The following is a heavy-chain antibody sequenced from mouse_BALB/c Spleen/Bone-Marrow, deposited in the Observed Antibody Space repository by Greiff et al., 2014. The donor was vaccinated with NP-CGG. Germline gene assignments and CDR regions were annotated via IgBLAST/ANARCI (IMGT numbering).Heavy chain of an antibody. D-gene: IGHD4-1*01. CDR3: TRGGNWDDFDV. CDR1: GFTFSSFG. CDR2: ISSGSSTI. J-gene: IGHJ1*01. V-gene: IGHV5-17*02. Sequence: EVKLMESGGGLVQPGGSRRLSCAASGFTFSSFGMHWGRQAPEKGLEWVAYISSGSSTIFYVDTVKGRFTISRDNPKNTLFLQMTSLRSEDTAMYYCTRGGNWDDFDVWGAGTTVTVSS.